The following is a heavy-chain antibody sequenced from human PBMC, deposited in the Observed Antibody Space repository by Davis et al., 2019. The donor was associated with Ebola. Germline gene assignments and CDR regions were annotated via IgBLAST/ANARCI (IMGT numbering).Heavy chain of an antibody. Sequence: SETLSLTCAVYGGSFSGYYWSWVRQPPGKGLEWIGYIYYSGSTKNNPSLKSRVTISVDTSKNQFSLKLSSVTAADTAVYYCARHRPDYGAANDYWGQGTLVTVSS. D-gene: IGHD4-17*01. V-gene: IGHV4-59*08. CDR1: GGSFSGYY. CDR2: IYYSGST. J-gene: IGHJ4*02. CDR3: ARHRPDYGAANDY.